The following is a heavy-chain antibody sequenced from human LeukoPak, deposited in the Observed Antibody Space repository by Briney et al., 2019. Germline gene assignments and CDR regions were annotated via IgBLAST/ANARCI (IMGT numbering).Heavy chain of an antibody. J-gene: IGHJ3*02. CDR1: GGSISSGGYY. V-gene: IGHV4-61*08. D-gene: IGHD2-2*01. CDR3: ARPGGYQLLRAFDI. Sequence: SETLSLTCTVSGGSISSGGYYWSWIRQPPGKGLEWIGEINHSGSTNYNPSLKSRVTISVDTSKNQYSLKLSSVTAADTAVYYCARPGGYQLLRAFDIWGQGTMVTVSS. CDR2: INHSGST.